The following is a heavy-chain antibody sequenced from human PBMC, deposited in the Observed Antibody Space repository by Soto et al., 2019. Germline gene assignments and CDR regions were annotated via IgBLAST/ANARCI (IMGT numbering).Heavy chain of an antibody. CDR2: ISSSSSTI. CDR1: GFTFSSYS. J-gene: IGHJ6*03. Sequence: EVQLVESGGGLVQPGGSLRLSCAASGFTFSSYSMNWVRQAPGKGLEWVSYISSSSSTIYYADSVKGRFTISRDNAKNSLYLQMNSLRAEDTAVYYCARGHRHYYYMDVWGKGTTVTVSS. V-gene: IGHV3-48*01. CDR3: ARGHRHYYYMDV.